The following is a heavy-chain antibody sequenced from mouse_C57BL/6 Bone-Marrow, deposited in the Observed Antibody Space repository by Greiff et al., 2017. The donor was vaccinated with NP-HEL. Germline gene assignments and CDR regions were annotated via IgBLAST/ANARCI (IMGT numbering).Heavy chain of an antibody. D-gene: IGHD2-12*01. CDR3: TTFYYRLAY. V-gene: IGHV14-4*01. CDR2: IDPENGDT. J-gene: IGHJ3*01. CDR1: GFNIKDDY. Sequence: EVQLQQSGAELVRPGASVKLSCTASGFNIKDDYMHWVKQRPEQGLEWIGWIDPENGDTEYASKFQGKATITADTSSNTAYLQLSSLTSEDTAVYYCTTFYYRLAYWGQGTLVTVSA.